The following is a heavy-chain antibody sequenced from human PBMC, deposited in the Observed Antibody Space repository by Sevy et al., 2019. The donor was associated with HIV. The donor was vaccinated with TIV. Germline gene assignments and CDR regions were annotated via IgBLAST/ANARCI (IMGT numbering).Heavy chain of an antibody. CDR2: INAGNGNT. CDR3: ARASTARAFDI. CDR1: GYTFTSYA. J-gene: IGHJ3*02. V-gene: IGHV1-3*01. D-gene: IGHD6-25*01. Sequence: ASVKVSCKASGYTFTSYAMHWVRQAPGQRLEWMGWINAGNGNTKYSQKFQGRVTITRDTSASTAYMELSSPRSEDTAVYYCARASTARAFDIWGQGTMVTVSS.